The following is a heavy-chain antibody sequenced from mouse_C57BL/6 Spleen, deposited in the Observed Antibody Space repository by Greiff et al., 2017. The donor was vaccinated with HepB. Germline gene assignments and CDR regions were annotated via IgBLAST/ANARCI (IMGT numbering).Heavy chain of an antibody. CDR1: GYTFTDYE. CDR2: IDPETGGT. Sequence: QVQLQQSGAELVRPGASVTLSCKASGYTFTDYEMHWVKQTPVHGLEWIGAIDPETGGTAYNQKFKGKAILTAEKSSSTAYMELRSLTSEDSAVYYCADAAGFAYCGQGTLVTVSA. J-gene: IGHJ3*01. V-gene: IGHV1-15*01. CDR3: ADAAGFAY.